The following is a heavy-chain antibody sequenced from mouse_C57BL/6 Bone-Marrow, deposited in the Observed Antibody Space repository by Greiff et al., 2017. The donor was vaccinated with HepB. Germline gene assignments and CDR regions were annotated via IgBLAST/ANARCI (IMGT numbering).Heavy chain of an antibody. CDR1: GFTFRSYG. D-gene: IGHD2-3*01. J-gene: IGHJ2*01. CDR3: ARFDGYYPYYFDY. V-gene: IGHV5-6*02. CDR2: ISSGGSYT. Sequence: EVKLVESGGDLVKPGGSLKLSCAASGFTFRSYGMSWVRQTPDKRLEWVATISSGGSYTYYPDSVKGRFTISRDNAKNTLYLQMSSLKSEDTAMYYCARFDGYYPYYFDYWGQGTTLTVSS.